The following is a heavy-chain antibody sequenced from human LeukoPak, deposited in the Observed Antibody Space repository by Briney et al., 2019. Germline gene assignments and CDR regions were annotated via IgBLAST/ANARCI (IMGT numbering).Heavy chain of an antibody. J-gene: IGHJ5*02. D-gene: IGHD3-3*01. Sequence: PSETLSLTCTVSGGSISSYYWSWIRQPPGKGLEWIGYIYYSGSTNYNPSLKSRVTISVDTSKNQFSLKLSSVTAADTAVYYCARGGVPSYDFWSAASWFDPWGQGTLVTVYS. CDR3: ARGGVPSYDFWSAASWFDP. CDR2: IYYSGST. CDR1: GGSISSYY. V-gene: IGHV4-59*01.